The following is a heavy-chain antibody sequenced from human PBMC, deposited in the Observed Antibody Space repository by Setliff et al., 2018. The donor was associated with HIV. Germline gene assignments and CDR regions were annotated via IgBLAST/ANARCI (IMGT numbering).Heavy chain of an antibody. J-gene: IGHJ4*02. Sequence: GESLKISCQASGYIFTNFWIGWVRQMPGKGLEWMGTVYPGDFDSIYNESLQGHVTMSVDKATRTAYLEWSSLRASDTAIYYCARRKSEDSGFGPRYYDFWGQGTLVTVSS. V-gene: IGHV5-51*01. D-gene: IGHD3-22*01. CDR2: VYPGDFDS. CDR3: ARRKSEDSGFGPRYYDF. CDR1: GYIFTNFW.